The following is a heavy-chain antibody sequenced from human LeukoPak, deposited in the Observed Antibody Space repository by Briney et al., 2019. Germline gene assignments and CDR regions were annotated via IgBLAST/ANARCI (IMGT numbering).Heavy chain of an antibody. CDR1: GGSFSGYY. CDR3: ASLSSGWDPSVNWFDP. CDR2: INHSGST. J-gene: IGHJ5*02. V-gene: IGHV4-34*01. D-gene: IGHD6-19*01. Sequence: SETLSLTCAVYGGSFSGYYWSWIRQPPGKGLEWIGEINHSGSTNYNPSLKSRVTISVDTSKNQFSLKLSSVNAADTAVYYCASLSSGWDPSVNWFDPWGQGTLVTVSS.